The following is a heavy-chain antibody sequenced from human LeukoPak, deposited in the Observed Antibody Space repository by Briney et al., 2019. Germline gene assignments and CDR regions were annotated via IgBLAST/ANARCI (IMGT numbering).Heavy chain of an antibody. CDR1: GYTFSDYY. CDR2: INPKSGGT. Sequence: ASVKVSCKASGYTFSDYYIHWVRRAPGQGLEWMGWINPKSGGTNYAEGFQARVTMTRDTSISTAYMELNSLTSDDTAVYSCARGSPVAGSRFPFDIWGQGTVVTVSS. J-gene: IGHJ3*02. V-gene: IGHV1-2*02. D-gene: IGHD6-19*01. CDR3: ARGSPVAGSRFPFDI.